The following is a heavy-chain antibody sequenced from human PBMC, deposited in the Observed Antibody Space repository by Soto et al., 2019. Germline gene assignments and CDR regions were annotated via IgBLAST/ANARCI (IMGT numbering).Heavy chain of an antibody. V-gene: IGHV1-3*01. CDR2: INAGNGNT. Sequence: ASVKVSCKASGYTFTSYAMHWVRQAPGQRLEWMGWINAGNGNTKYSQKFQGRVTITRDTSASTAYMELSSLRSEDTAVYYCARDLLTTVGPLDCGGQGTLVTVSS. CDR3: ARDLLTTVGPLDC. J-gene: IGHJ4*02. D-gene: IGHD4-4*01. CDR1: GYTFTSYA.